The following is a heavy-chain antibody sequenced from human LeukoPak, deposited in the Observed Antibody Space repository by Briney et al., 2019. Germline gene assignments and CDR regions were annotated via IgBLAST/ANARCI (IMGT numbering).Heavy chain of an antibody. CDR2: MYYSGST. J-gene: IGHJ5*02. CDR3: ARGLGYRNSINCFGP. CDR1: GGSITNYY. D-gene: IGHD2-2*03. V-gene: IGHV4-59*01. Sequence: SETLSLTCTVSGGSITNYYWSWIRQPPGKGLEWIGYMYYSGSTNYSPSLKSRVTISVDTSKNQFSLKLDSVTAADTAVYYCARGLGYRNSINCFGPWGQGTLVTVSS.